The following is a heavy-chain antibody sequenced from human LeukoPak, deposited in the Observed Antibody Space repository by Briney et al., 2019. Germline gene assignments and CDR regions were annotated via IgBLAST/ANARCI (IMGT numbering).Heavy chain of an antibody. J-gene: IGHJ3*02. V-gene: IGHV1-18*01. CDR2: ISAYNGNT. CDR1: GYTFTSYG. D-gene: IGHD3-22*01. CDR3: ARDAYYYDSSGYYSLDAFDI. Sequence: ASVKVSCKASGYTFTSYGISWVRQAPGQGLEWMGWISAYNGNTNYAQKLQGRVTMTTDTSTSTAYMELRSLRSDDTAVYYCARDAYYYDSSGYYSLDAFDIWGQGTMVTVSS.